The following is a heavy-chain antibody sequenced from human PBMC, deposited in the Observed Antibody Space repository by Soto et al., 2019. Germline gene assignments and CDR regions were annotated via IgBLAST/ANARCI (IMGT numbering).Heavy chain of an antibody. CDR3: ARKVVPAATNWFDP. J-gene: IGHJ5*02. Sequence: KLPETLSLTCAVYGGSFSGYYWSWIRQPPGKGLEWIGEINHSGSTNYNPSLKSRVTISVDTSKNQFSLKLSSVTAADTAVYYCARKVVPAATNWFDPWGQGTLVTVSS. V-gene: IGHV4-34*01. CDR1: GGSFSGYY. CDR2: INHSGST. D-gene: IGHD2-2*01.